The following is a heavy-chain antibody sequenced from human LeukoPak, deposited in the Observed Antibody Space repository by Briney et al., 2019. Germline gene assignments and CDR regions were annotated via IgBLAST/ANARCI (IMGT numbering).Heavy chain of an antibody. CDR3: ARSRDYGGGYFDY. CDR1: GFTFNTYH. D-gene: IGHD4-23*01. CDR2: MWSDGNTK. V-gene: IGHV3-33*01. J-gene: IGHJ4*02. Sequence: GGSLRLSCAASGFTFNTYHMCWVRQGPGKGLEWVAVMWSDGNTKYYADSVKGRFSISGDSSDNTLYLQMNSLTAEDTAVYYCARSRDYGGGYFDYWGQGTLVTASS.